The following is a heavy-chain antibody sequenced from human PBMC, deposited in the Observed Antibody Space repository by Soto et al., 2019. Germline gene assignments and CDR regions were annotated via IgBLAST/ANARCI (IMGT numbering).Heavy chain of an antibody. V-gene: IGHV3-23*01. CDR2: IGGSGDRT. Sequence: GGSLRLSCAASGFTFSSSAMSWVRQAPGKGLEWVSAIGGSGDRTYYADSVKGRFTISRDSSKNTLYLQMNSLRAEDTAVYYCATPSRYFDSWGQGTLVTVSS. J-gene: IGHJ4*02. CDR1: GFTFSSSA. CDR3: ATPSRYFDS.